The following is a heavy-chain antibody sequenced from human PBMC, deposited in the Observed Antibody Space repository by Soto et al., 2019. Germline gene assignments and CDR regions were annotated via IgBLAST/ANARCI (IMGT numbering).Heavy chain of an antibody. CDR2: IYHSGST. Sequence: PSDTLSLTCAVSGGSIISSNWWSWVRHTPGKGLEWIGEIYHSGSTNYNPSLNSRVTISEDKAKNQFSLKLSSVTAAGTAVYYCARSPDSSGYYPRRYYYGMDVWGQGTTVT. CDR1: GGSIISSNW. CDR3: ARSPDSSGYYPRRYYYGMDV. D-gene: IGHD3-22*01. V-gene: IGHV4-4*02. J-gene: IGHJ6*02.